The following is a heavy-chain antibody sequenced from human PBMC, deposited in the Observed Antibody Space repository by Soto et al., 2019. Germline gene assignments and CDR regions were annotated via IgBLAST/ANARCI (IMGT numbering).Heavy chain of an antibody. D-gene: IGHD3-16*02. CDR3: ARRMITFGGVIALYFDY. Sequence: SETLSLTCAVYGGSFSGYYWSWIRQPPGKGLEWIGEINHSGSTNYNPSLKSRVTISVDTSKNQFSLKLSSVTAADTAVYYYARRMITFGGVIALYFDYWGQGTLVTVSS. J-gene: IGHJ4*02. CDR1: GGSFSGYY. V-gene: IGHV4-34*01. CDR2: INHSGST.